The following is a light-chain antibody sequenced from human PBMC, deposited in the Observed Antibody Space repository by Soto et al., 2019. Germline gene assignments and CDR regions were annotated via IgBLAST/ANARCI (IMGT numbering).Light chain of an antibody. J-gene: IGKJ2*01. Sequence: DIQMTQSPSTLSASVGDRVTITCRASQSINSWLARYQQKPGKAPKLLIYKASTLESGVRSRFSGSGSGTEFPLTSSSLPPDEFASYYGHQYNSYSYPFGQGTKLEIK. V-gene: IGKV1-5*03. CDR3: HQYNSYSYP. CDR2: KAS. CDR1: QSINSW.